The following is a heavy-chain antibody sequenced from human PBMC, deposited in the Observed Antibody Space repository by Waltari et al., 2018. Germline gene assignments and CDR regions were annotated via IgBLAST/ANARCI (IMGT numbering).Heavy chain of an antibody. CDR1: GYSISSVSY. CDR2: IYHSGST. CDR3: AMGQGPRNWFDP. J-gene: IGHJ5*02. V-gene: IGHV4-38-2*01. Sequence: QVQLQESGPGLVKPSETLAPTCAVSGYSISSVSYWGWIRHPPGKGLEWIGRIYHSGSTYYNPSRKSRVTISGDTSNNQFSLKLSSVTAADTAVYYCAMGQGPRNWFDPWGQGTLVTVSS.